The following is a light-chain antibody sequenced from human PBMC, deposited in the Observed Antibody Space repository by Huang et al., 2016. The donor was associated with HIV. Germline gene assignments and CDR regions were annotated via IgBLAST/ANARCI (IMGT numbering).Light chain of an antibody. V-gene: IGKV4-1*01. CDR1: RSLLYRSNNKNY. Sequence: DIVMTQSPDSLAVSLGERATLNCNASRSLLYRSNNKNYLAGYQQKPGQPPKLLIYWTYTRESGVPDRFSGSGCGTDFTLTSSSLQAEDVAVYHCQQFYSTPSTVGQGTRLGIK. CDR2: WTY. J-gene: IGKJ5*01. CDR3: QQFYSTPST.